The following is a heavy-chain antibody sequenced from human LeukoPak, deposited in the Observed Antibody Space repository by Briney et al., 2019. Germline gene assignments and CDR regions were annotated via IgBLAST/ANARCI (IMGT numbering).Heavy chain of an antibody. CDR1: GYTFTSYG. CDR3: ARAPDDYDFWSGPFDY. V-gene: IGHV1-18*01. J-gene: IGHJ4*02. CDR2: ISAYNGNT. Sequence: ASVKVSCKASGYTFTSYGISWVRQAPGQGLEWMGWISAYNGNTNYAQNLQGRVTMTTDTSTSTAYMELRSLRSDDPAVYYCARAPDDYDFWSGPFDYWGRGTLVTVSS. D-gene: IGHD3-3*01.